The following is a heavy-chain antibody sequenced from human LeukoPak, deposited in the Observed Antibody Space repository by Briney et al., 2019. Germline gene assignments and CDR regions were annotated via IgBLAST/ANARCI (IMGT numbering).Heavy chain of an antibody. CDR3: TTWIQLPAFFDY. D-gene: IGHD5-18*01. CDR2: IKSKTDGGTT. V-gene: IGHV3-15*01. CDR1: GFTFSNYA. J-gene: IGHJ4*02. Sequence: GGSLRLSCAASGFTFSNYAMSWVRQAPGKGLEWVGRIKSKTDGGTTDYAAPVKGRFTISRDDSKNTLYLQMNSLKTEDTAVYYCTTWIQLPAFFDYWGQGTLVTVSS.